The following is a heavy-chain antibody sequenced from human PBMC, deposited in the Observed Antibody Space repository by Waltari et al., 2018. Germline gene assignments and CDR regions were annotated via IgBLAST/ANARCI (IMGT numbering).Heavy chain of an antibody. D-gene: IGHD3-16*01. V-gene: IGHV3-23*04. CDR2: ISASGETT. CDR1: GFSFRSYA. Sequence: EVQLVESGGGLVQPGGSLRLSCEASGFSFRSYAINWVRQAPGQGLEWVSGISASGETTHYADSVRGRFTISRDNSKNSLDLQMNDLRAEDTALYYCAKDPIGGVDIWGQGTRVNVSS. J-gene: IGHJ3*02. CDR3: AKDPIGGVDI.